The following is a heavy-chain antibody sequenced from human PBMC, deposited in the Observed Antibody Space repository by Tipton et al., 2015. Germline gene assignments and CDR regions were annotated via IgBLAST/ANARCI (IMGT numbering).Heavy chain of an antibody. CDR3: ARDLEHGMDV. Sequence: TLSLTCAFSGGSFSDYYCTWFRQPPGKGLEWIGYISQRDGTNYNPSLKSRVTISTDTSKNQFFLNLTSVTAADTAVYFCARDLEHGMDVWGQGTTVTVS. CDR2: ISQRDGT. J-gene: IGHJ6*02. CDR1: GGSFSDYY. V-gene: IGHV4-34*11. D-gene: IGHD5-24*01.